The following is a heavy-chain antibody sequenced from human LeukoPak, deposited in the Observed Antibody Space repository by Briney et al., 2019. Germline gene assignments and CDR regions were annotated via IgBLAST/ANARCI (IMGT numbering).Heavy chain of an antibody. V-gene: IGHV1-2*02. J-gene: IGHJ3*02. D-gene: IGHD3-22*01. Sequence: GASVKVSCKASGYTFTGYYMHWERQAPGQGIEWMGWTNPNSGGTNYAQKFQGRVTMTRDTSISTAYMELSRLRSDDTAVYYCARRGYYYDSSGRPADAFDIWGQGTMVTVSS. CDR2: TNPNSGGT. CDR3: ARRGYYYDSSGRPADAFDI. CDR1: GYTFTGYY.